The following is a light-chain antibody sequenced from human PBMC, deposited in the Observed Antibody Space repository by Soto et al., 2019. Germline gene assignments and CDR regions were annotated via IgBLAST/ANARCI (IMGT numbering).Light chain of an antibody. V-gene: IGKV3-11*01. J-gene: IGKJ1*01. Sequence: EIVMTQSPATLSVSPGERATLSCRASQSVSSNLAWYQQKPGQAPRLLISGAYNRATGTPDRFRGSGSGTDFTLTITSLEPEDFAVYYCQQRSNWPPTFGQGTKVDI. CDR2: GAY. CDR1: QSVSSN. CDR3: QQRSNWPPT.